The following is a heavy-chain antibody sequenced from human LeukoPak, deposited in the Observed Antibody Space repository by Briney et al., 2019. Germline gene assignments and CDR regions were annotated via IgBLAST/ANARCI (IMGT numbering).Heavy chain of an antibody. Sequence: GGSLRLSCIASGFAFSSYWMSWVRQAPGKGLEWVANIKQDGGEKYYVDSVKGRFTISRDNAKNSLFLQMNSLRVEDTAVYYCARLGGSYYTYWGQGTLVTVSS. CDR1: GFAFSSYW. V-gene: IGHV3-7*01. J-gene: IGHJ4*02. CDR3: ARLGGSYYTY. CDR2: IKQDGGEK. D-gene: IGHD1-26*01.